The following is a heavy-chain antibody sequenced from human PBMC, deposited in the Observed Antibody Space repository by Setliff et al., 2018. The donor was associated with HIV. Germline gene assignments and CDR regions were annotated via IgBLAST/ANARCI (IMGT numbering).Heavy chain of an antibody. V-gene: IGHV3-33*01. J-gene: IGHJ2*01. CDR1: GFTFNDYG. CDR3: ARPASPSGDSAVGWYLDL. Sequence: GGSLRLSCVASGFTFNDYGMHWVRQAPGKGLEWVAVIWYDGSNKFYADSVKDRFTISRDNSKNTLSLQMNSLGAEDTAVYYCARPASPSGDSAVGWYLDLWGRGTLVTVSS. CDR2: IWYDGSNK. D-gene: IGHD4-17*01.